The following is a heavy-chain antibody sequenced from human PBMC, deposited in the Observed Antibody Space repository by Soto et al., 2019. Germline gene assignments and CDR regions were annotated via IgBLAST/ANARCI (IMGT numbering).Heavy chain of an antibody. V-gene: IGHV1-3*01. Sequence: QVQLVQSGAEVKEPRASVKVSCRASGYTFTNYDIHWVRQAPVQRLEWMGWLNPGHGNTKYPQKFQGRVTIMRDTSASTAYMVLSSLRSEDTAVYYCARDQGIPYRGSDCYCDWYFDLCCRGTLVTVSS. D-gene: IGHD2-21*01. CDR2: LNPGHGNT. J-gene: IGHJ2*01. CDR1: GYTFTNYD. CDR3: ARDQGIPYRGSDCYCDWYFDL.